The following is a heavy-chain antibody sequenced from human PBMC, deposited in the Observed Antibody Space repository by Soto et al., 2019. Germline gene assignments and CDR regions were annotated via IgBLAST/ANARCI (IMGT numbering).Heavy chain of an antibody. CDR2: INAGNGNT. V-gene: IGHV1-3*01. CDR1: GYSFSTFA. D-gene: IGHD6-19*01. Sequence: ASVKVSCKASGYSFSTFAIHWVRQAPGQRLEWMGWINAGNGNTKYSQKFQGRVTITRDTSASTAYMELSSLRSEDTAVYYCARGKVVGRRGWSYLYYGLDVWGQGTTVTVSS. J-gene: IGHJ6*02. CDR3: ARGKVVGRRGWSYLYYGLDV.